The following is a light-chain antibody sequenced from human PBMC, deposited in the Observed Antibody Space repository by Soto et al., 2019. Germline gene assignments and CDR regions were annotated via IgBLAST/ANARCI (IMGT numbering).Light chain of an antibody. CDR1: QSVSSN. Sequence: EIVMTQSPATLSVSPGERATLSCRASQSVSSNLAWYQQKPGQAPRFLIYGASTRATGIPARFSGSGSGTEFTLTICSLQSEDFAVYYCQQYDNWPLTFGGGTKVDIK. V-gene: IGKV3-15*01. CDR2: GAS. J-gene: IGKJ4*01. CDR3: QQYDNWPLT.